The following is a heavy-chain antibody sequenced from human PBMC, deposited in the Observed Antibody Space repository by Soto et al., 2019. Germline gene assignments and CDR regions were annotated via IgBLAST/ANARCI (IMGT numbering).Heavy chain of an antibody. CDR2: ISSSGSTI. V-gene: IGHV3-48*03. Sequence: PGGSLRLSCAASGFTFSSYEMNWVRQAPGKGLEWVSYISSSGSTIYYADSVKGRFTISRDNAKNSLYLQMNSLRAEDTAVYYCARVRWLSCSSTSCYGMDVWGQGTTVTVSS. D-gene: IGHD2-2*01. CDR3: ARVRWLSCSSTSCYGMDV. J-gene: IGHJ6*02. CDR1: GFTFSSYE.